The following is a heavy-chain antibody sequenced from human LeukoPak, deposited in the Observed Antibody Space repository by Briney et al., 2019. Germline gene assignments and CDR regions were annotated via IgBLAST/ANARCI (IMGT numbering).Heavy chain of an antibody. CDR1: GYTFTGYY. CDR3: ARDVAGYFDY. Sequence: RASVKVSCKASGYTFTGYYIHWVRQAPGQGLEWMGWINPNSGGTNYAQKFQGRVTMTRDTSISTAYMELSRLRSDDTAVYYCARDVAGYFDYWGQGTLVTVSS. CDR2: INPNSGGT. J-gene: IGHJ4*02. D-gene: IGHD6-19*01. V-gene: IGHV1-2*02.